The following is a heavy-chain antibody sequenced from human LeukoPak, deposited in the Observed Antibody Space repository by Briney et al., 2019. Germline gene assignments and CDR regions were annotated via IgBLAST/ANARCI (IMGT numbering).Heavy chain of an antibody. CDR2: ISGSAGSS. CDR3: AISSNWGIVDY. D-gene: IGHD7-27*01. V-gene: IGHV3-23*01. CDR1: EFTFSSYA. Sequence: GSLRLSCAASEFTFSSYAMNWVRQAPGKGPEWVSTISGSAGSSDYADSVNGRFTISRDSFKNTLYLQLNSLRAEDTAVYYCAISSNWGIVDYWGQGTLVTVSS. J-gene: IGHJ4*02.